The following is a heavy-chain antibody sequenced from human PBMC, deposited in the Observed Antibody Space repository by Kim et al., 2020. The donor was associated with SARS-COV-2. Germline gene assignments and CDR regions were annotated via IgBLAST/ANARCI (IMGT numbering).Heavy chain of an antibody. D-gene: IGHD3-3*01. CDR3: ARGADYDFWSGSPYFDS. Sequence: SETLSLTCTVSGGSISSGGYYWSWIRQHPGKGLEWIGYIYYSGSTYYNPSLKSRVTISVDTSKNQFSLKLSSVTAADTAVYYCARGADYDFWSGSPYFDSWGQGTLVTVSS. V-gene: IGHV4-31*03. CDR1: GGSISSGGYY. J-gene: IGHJ4*02. CDR2: IYYSGST.